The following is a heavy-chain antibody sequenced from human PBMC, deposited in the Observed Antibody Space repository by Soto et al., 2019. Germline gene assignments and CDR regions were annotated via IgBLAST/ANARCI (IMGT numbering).Heavy chain of an antibody. V-gene: IGHV1-69*13. CDR2: IIPIFGTA. Sequence: SVKVSCKASGGTFSSYAISWVRQAPGQGLEWMGGIIPIFGTANYAQKFQGRVTITADESTSTAYMELSSLRSEDTAVYYCAITEVAYCGGDCYSAPYFDYWGQGTLVTVSS. D-gene: IGHD2-21*02. J-gene: IGHJ4*02. CDR3: AITEVAYCGGDCYSAPYFDY. CDR1: GGTFSSYA.